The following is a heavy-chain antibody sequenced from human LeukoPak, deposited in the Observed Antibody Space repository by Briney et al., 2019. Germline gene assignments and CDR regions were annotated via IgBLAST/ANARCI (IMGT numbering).Heavy chain of an antibody. CDR1: GFTFTTYP. V-gene: IGHV3-30-3*02. CDR3: AKRDF. CDR2: IGHDGTAT. J-gene: IGHJ4*02. Sequence: GGSLRLSCAASGFTFTTYPMHWVRQAPDKGLDWVAVIGHDGTATSYADSVKGRFTISRDNSKNTLFLQMNSLRADDTAIYYCAKRDFWGQGTLVTVSS.